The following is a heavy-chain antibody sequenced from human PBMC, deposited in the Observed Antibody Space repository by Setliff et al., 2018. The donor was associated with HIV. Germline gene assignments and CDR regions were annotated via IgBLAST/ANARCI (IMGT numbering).Heavy chain of an antibody. V-gene: IGHV1-2*02. J-gene: IGHJ6*03. CDR2: INPNSADT. CDR1: GYTFSGDY. D-gene: IGHD7-27*01. CDR3: ARDRTPQNWGSRGFYYMDV. Sequence: ASVKVSCKASGYTFSGDYIHWVRQAPGQGLGWMGWINPNSADTNYAQTFQGRVTMTRDTSISTAYMQLTRLKSDDTAVYYWARDRTPQNWGSRGFYYMDVWGKGTTVTVSS.